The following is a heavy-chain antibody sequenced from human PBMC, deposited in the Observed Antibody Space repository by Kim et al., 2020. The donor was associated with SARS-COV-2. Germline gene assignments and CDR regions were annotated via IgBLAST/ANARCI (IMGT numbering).Heavy chain of an antibody. D-gene: IGHD3-22*01. Sequence: SVKVSCKASGGTFSSYAISWVRQAPGQGLEWMGGIIPIFGTANYAQKFQGRVTITADESTSTAYMELSSLRSEDTAVYYCASEYDSSGYGWFDPWGQGTLVTVSS. V-gene: IGHV1-69*13. CDR2: IIPIFGTA. J-gene: IGHJ5*02. CDR1: GGTFSSYA. CDR3: ASEYDSSGYGWFDP.